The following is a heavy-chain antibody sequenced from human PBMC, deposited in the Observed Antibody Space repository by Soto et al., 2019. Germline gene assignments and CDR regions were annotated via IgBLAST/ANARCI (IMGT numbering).Heavy chain of an antibody. V-gene: IGHV4-31*03. J-gene: IGHJ6*02. CDR2: IYYSGST. CDR3: ARDSDFQYCSGGSCYTSMGGAPYYYYGMDV. Sequence: PSETLSLTCTVSGGSISSGGYYWSWIRQHPGKGLEWIGYIYYSGSTYYNPSLKSRVTISVDTSKNQFSLNLSSVTAADTAVYYWARDSDFQYCSGGSCYTSMGGAPYYYYGMDVWGQGTRVTVSS. D-gene: IGHD2-15*01. CDR1: GGSISSGGYY.